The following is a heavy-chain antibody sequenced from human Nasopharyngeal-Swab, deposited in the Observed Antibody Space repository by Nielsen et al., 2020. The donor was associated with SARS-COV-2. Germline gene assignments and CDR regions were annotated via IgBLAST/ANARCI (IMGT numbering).Heavy chain of an antibody. D-gene: IGHD6-13*01. J-gene: IGHJ3*02. Sequence: SVKVSCKASGGTFSSYAISWVRQAPGQGLEWMGGIIPIFGTANYAQKFQGRVTITADKSTSTACMELSSLRSEDTAVYYCARGAYSSRLGAFDIWGQGTMVTVSS. CDR3: ARGAYSSRLGAFDI. V-gene: IGHV1-69*06. CDR2: IIPIFGTA. CDR1: GGTFSSYA.